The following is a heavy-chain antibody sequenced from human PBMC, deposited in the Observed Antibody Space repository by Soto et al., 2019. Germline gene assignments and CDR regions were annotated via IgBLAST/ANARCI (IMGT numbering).Heavy chain of an antibody. CDR3: QSDMHTGCTHYFDP. V-gene: IGHV4-59*01. CDR1: GGSMTSYH. Sequence: SVLLWLTCVVCGGSMTSYHGSWIRQFPGKGLEWIAYTAYTGNTNYNPYLKSGVTISMDTSKNQLSLKLTSMTAADTAVYYCQSDMHTGCTHYFDPWGQGTLVSDSS. J-gene: IGHJ5*02. CDR2: TAYTGNT. D-gene: IGHD6-19*01.